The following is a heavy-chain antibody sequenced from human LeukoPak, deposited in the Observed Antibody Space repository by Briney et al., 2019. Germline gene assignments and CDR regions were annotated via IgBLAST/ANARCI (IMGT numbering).Heavy chain of an antibody. CDR2: VNPNSGGT. Sequence: ASVKVSCKASGYTFTDYYIHWVRQAPGQGLEFLGWVNPNSGGTNYAQKFQGRVTMTRDTSIRTAYMELSSLRFDGTAVYYCATMGATNFDYWGQGTRVTVSS. V-gene: IGHV1-2*02. CDR1: GYTFTDYY. CDR3: ATMGATNFDY. D-gene: IGHD1-26*01. J-gene: IGHJ4*02.